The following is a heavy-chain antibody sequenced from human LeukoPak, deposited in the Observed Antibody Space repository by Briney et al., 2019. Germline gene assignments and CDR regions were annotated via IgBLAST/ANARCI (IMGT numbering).Heavy chain of an antibody. Sequence: GGSLRLSCAASGFTFSSYWRSWVRQAPGKGLEWVANIKEDGSEKYCVNSVKGRFTISRDNAKNSLYLQMNSLKVEDTAVYYCARDRYLSAAWGQGTLVTVSS. CDR2: IKEDGSEK. D-gene: IGHD3-9*01. CDR1: GFTFSSYW. J-gene: IGHJ4*02. CDR3: ARDRYLSAA. V-gene: IGHV3-7*01.